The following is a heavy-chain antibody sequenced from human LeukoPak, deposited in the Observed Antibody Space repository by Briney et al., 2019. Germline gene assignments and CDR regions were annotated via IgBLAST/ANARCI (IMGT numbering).Heavy chain of an antibody. CDR3: ARGRPKTKNYYDSSGYYYSREYFQH. CDR2: INPSGGST. CDR1: GYTFTSYY. Sequence: ASVKVSCKASGYTFTSYYMHWVRQAPGQGLEWMGIINPSGGSTSYAQKFQGRVTMTRDTSTSTVYMEMSSLRSEDTAVYYCARGRPKTKNYYDSSGYYYSREYFQHWGQGTLVTVSS. J-gene: IGHJ1*01. D-gene: IGHD3-22*01. V-gene: IGHV1-46*01.